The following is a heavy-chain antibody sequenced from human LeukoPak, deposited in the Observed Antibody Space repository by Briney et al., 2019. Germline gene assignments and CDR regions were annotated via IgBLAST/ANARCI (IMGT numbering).Heavy chain of an antibody. J-gene: IGHJ5*02. V-gene: IGHV3-23*01. CDR3: VRRQQTSGWGPLNWFDP. D-gene: IGHD6-19*01. CDR1: GFTFSTSA. CDR2: ISGSGDDT. Sequence: PGGSLRLSCAAFGFTFSTSAMNWVRQAPGKGLEWVSHISGSGDDTQCADSVKGRFTISRDNSKDTLYLQMNILRGDDTAVYYCVRRQQTSGWGPLNWFDPWGQGTLVAVSS.